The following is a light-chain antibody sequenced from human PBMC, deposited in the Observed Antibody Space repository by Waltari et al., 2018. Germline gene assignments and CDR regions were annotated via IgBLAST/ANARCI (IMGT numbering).Light chain of an antibody. J-gene: IGKJ1*01. CDR2: DAS. CDR3: QQYKDLPRT. V-gene: IGKV1-33*01. Sequence: DIQMTQSPPSMSASVGDRVSITCQASQDIRNYLSWYQQKPGKAPKLLIYDASNLETGVPSRFSGSASGTDFTFTISSLQPEDIATYYCQQYKDLPRTFGQGTKVEFK. CDR1: QDIRNY.